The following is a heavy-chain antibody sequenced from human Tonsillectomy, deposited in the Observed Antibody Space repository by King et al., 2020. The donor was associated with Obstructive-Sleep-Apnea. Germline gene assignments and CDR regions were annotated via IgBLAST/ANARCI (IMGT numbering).Heavy chain of an antibody. CDR2: ISYTGSA. V-gene: IGHV4-34*01. D-gene: IGHD6-13*01. CDR3: ARGSSSWGGNWFAH. Sequence: VQLQQWGGGLLKPSETLSLTCGVYGGSFRGYYWSWIRQPPGKGLEWIGEISYTGSANYNSSLMSRVTISIDTSNNHLSLKMNSVTAADTAVYYCARGSSSWGGNWFAHWGQGTLVTVSS. CDR1: GGSFRGYY. J-gene: IGHJ5*02.